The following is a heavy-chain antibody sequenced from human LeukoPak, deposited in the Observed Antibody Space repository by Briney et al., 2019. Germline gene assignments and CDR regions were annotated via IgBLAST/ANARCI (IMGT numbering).Heavy chain of an antibody. J-gene: IGHJ4*02. Sequence: SQTLSLTCTVSGGSISSGSYYWSWIRQPAGKGLEWIGRIYTSGSTNYNPSLKSRVTISVDTSKNQFSLKLCSVTAADTAVYYCARGGIPTTDYFDYWGQGTLVTVSS. V-gene: IGHV4-61*02. D-gene: IGHD2/OR15-2a*01. CDR2: IYTSGST. CDR3: ARGGIPTTDYFDY. CDR1: GGSISSGSYY.